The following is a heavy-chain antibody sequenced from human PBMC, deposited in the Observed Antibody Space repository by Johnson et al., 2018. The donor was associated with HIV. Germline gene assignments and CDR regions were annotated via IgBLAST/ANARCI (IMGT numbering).Heavy chain of an antibody. Sequence: VQLVESGGGVVRPGGSLRLSCAASGFTFDDCGMSWVRQGPGQGLEWVSGINWDGGSTGYADSVKGGFTISRDNSKNTLYLQMNSLRAEDTAMYYCAKLRWAWGAAFDIWGQGTVVTVSS. V-gene: IGHV3-20*04. CDR1: GFTFDDCG. J-gene: IGHJ3*02. CDR3: AKLRWAWGAAFDI. CDR2: INWDGGST. D-gene: IGHD4-23*01.